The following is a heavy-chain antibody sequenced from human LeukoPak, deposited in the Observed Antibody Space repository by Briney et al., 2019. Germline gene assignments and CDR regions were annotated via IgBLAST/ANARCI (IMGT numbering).Heavy chain of an antibody. CDR3: ARDGRWNMITFGGVIVPDAFDI. CDR1: GGSISSSSYY. Sequence: PSETLSLTCTVSGGSISSSSYYWGWIRQPPGKGLEWIGSIYYSGSTYYNPSLKSRVTISVDTSKNQFSLKLSSVTAADTAVYYCARDGRWNMITFGGVIVPDAFDIWGQGTMVTVSS. D-gene: IGHD3-16*02. J-gene: IGHJ3*02. CDR2: IYYSGST. V-gene: IGHV4-39*07.